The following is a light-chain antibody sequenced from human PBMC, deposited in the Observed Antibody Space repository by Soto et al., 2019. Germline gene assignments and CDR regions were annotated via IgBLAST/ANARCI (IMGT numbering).Light chain of an antibody. CDR3: QQYGSSPLT. CDR2: GAS. J-gene: IGKJ4*01. CDR1: QSVSSSY. V-gene: IGKV3-20*01. Sequence: ENGLRQSPGTLSLSPGERGTLSCGASQSVSSSYLAWYQQKPGQAPRLLIYGASSRATGIPDRFSGSGSGTDFTLTISRLEPEDFAVYYCQQYGSSPLTFGGGTKVEIK.